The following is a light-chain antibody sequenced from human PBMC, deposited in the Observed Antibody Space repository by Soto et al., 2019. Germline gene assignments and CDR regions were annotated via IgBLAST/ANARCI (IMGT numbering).Light chain of an antibody. CDR3: QQSHSSSWT. CDR1: QSISNS. V-gene: IGKV1-39*01. Sequence: DIQLTQSPSSLSASVGDRVTITCRASQSISNSLNWYQQKPGKAPNLLIYGTSDLQSGVTSRFSGSGSGTEFTLTISSLQRDDFATYYCQQSHSSSWTFGQGTKVEIK. CDR2: GTS. J-gene: IGKJ1*01.